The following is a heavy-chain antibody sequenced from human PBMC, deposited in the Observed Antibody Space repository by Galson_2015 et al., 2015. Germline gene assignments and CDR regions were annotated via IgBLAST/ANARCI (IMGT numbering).Heavy chain of an antibody. CDR2: IYWDADK. CDR3: AHSSDDYVWGSYRYYFDY. Sequence: PALVKPTQTLTLTCTFSGFSLSTSGVGVGWIRQPPGKALEWLALIYWDADKRYSPSLKSRLTITKDTSKNQVVLTMTNMDPVDTATYYCAHSSDDYVWGSYRYYFDYWGQGTLVTVSS. J-gene: IGHJ4*02. V-gene: IGHV2-5*02. D-gene: IGHD3-16*02. CDR1: GFSLSTSGVG.